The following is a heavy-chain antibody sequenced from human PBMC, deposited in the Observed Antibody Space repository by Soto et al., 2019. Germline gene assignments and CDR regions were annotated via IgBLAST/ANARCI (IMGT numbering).Heavy chain of an antibody. V-gene: IGHV1-18*01. CDR2: ISGYNGYT. D-gene: IGHD3-3*01. CDR3: ARDPRFLEWFPFALDY. Sequence: GASVKVSCKASGYTFTSYDISWVRQAPGQGLEWMGWISGYNGYTNYAKKLQGRVTVTTDTSTSTAYMELRSLRSDDTAVYYCARDPRFLEWFPFALDYWGQGTLVTVSS. CDR1: GYTFTSYD. J-gene: IGHJ4*02.